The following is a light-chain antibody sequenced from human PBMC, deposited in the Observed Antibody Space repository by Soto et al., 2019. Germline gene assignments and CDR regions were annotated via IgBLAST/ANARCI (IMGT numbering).Light chain of an antibody. CDR2: DAS. Sequence: EIVLTQSPATLSLSPGERATLSCRASQSVSTYFAWYQQKPGQAPRLLIYDASNRATGIPARFSGSGSGTYFPLTISSLEAEDFAVYYWQQRSSWPPISFGQGTRVEI. CDR1: QSVSTY. V-gene: IGKV3-11*01. CDR3: QQRSSWPPIS. J-gene: IGKJ5*01.